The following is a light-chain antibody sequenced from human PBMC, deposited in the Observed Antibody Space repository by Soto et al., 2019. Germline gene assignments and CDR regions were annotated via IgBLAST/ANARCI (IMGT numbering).Light chain of an antibody. Sequence: EIVLTQSPGTLSLSPGERATLSCRASQSVSSRFLAWYQQKPGQAPRLLIYDASNRVTGVPARFSGSGSGTDFTLTISSLEPEDFAVYYCQQRSNWPPLTFGGGTRVEIK. V-gene: IGKV3-11*01. CDR1: QSVSSRF. CDR3: QQRSNWPPLT. J-gene: IGKJ4*01. CDR2: DAS.